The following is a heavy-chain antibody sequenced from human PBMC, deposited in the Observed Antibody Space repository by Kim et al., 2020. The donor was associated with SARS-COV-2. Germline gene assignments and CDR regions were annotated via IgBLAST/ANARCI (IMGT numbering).Heavy chain of an antibody. CDR3: ARGHFRGITMVRGVPFSDY. CDR1: GGSISSGGYY. V-gene: IGHV4-31*03. CDR2: IYYSGST. Sequence: SETLSLTCTVSGGSISSGGYYWSWIRQHPGKGLEWIGYIYYSGSTYYNPSLKSRVTISVDTSKNQFSLKLSSVTAADTAVYYCARGHFRGITMVRGVPFSDYWGQGTLVTVSS. D-gene: IGHD3-10*01. J-gene: IGHJ4*02.